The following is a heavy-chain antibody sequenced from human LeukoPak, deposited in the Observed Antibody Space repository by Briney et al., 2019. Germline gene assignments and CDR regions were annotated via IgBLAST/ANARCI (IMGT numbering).Heavy chain of an antibody. CDR2: INTGGSST. CDR1: RFTFSSYW. J-gene: IGHJ4*02. V-gene: IGHV3-74*01. CDR3: ARPGGDSGYYPFDY. D-gene: IGHD3-22*01. Sequence: GGYLTLYGAASRFTFSSYWMLWVRQATGMGLVWFSRINTGGSSTSYADSVKGRFTISRDNAKNTPYLQMNSLRAEDTAVYYCARPGGDSGYYPFDYWGQGTLVTVSS.